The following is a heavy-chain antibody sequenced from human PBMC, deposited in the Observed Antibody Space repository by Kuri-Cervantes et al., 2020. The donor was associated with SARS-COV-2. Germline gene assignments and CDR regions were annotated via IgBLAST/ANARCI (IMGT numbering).Heavy chain of an antibody. Sequence: SGPLTLTCTVSGGSISTYYLSWIRQPPGKGLEWIGYLYYSGSTNYNPSLKSRVTLSLDTSKNQFSLKLSSVTAADTAVYYFATGSYYVAYDYWGQGTLVTVSS. V-gene: IGHV4-59*01. CDR3: ATGSYYVAYDY. CDR1: GGSISTYY. CDR2: LYYSGST. D-gene: IGHD1-26*01. J-gene: IGHJ4*02.